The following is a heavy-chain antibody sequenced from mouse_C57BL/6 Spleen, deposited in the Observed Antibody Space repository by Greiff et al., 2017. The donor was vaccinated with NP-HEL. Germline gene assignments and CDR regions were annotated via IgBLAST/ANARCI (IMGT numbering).Heavy chain of an antibody. CDR1: GYTFTSYW. J-gene: IGHJ2*01. CDR2: IYPSDSET. Sequence: QVQLQQPGAELVRPGSSVKLSCKASGYTFTSYWMDWVKQRPGQGLEWIGNIYPSDSETHYNQKFKDKATLTVDTSSSTAYMQLSSLTSEDSAVYYCARWGLFDYWGQGTTLTVSS. V-gene: IGHV1-61*01. CDR3: ARWGLFDY.